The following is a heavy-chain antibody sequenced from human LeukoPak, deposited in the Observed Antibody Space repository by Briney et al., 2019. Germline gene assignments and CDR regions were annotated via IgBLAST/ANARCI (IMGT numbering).Heavy chain of an antibody. Sequence: SETLSLTCTVSGGSISSGSYYWSWIRQPAGKGLEWIGRIYTSGSTNYNPSLKSRVTISVDTSKNQFSLKLSSVTAADTAVYYCARESSLYCDSSGYSQNFDYWGQGTLVTVSS. V-gene: IGHV4-61*02. J-gene: IGHJ4*02. CDR2: IYTSGST. CDR3: ARESSLYCDSSGYSQNFDY. D-gene: IGHD3-22*01. CDR1: GGSISSGSYY.